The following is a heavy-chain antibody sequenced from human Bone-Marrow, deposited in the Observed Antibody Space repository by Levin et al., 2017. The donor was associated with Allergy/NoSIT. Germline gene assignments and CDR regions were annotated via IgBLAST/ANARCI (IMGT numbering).Heavy chain of an antibody. D-gene: IGHD1-7*01. CDR3: ARERGENYYFNY. J-gene: IGHJ4*01. Sequence: TGGSLRLSCAASGFTFRYSWMSWVRQAPGKGLEWVANIKQDGTEKYYVDSVKGRFTISRDNAQNSLYLQMNSLRAEDTAVYFCARERGENYYFNYWGHGTPVTVSS. CDR1: GFTFRYSW. V-gene: IGHV3-7*01. CDR2: IKQDGTEK.